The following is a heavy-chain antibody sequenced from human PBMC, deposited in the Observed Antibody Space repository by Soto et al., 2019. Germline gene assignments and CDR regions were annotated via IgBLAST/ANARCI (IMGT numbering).Heavy chain of an antibody. CDR2: ISYDGSSK. J-gene: IGHJ6*02. CDR3: ARALVTAIPYYYYYGMDV. D-gene: IGHD2-21*02. Sequence: QVQLVESGGGVVQPGRSLRLSCAASGFTFSSYAMHWVRQAPGKGLEWVAVISYDGSSKYYADSVKGRFTISRDNSKNTLYLQMNSLRAEDTAVYYCARALVTAIPYYYYYGMDVWGQGTTVTVSS. CDR1: GFTFSSYA. V-gene: IGHV3-30-3*01.